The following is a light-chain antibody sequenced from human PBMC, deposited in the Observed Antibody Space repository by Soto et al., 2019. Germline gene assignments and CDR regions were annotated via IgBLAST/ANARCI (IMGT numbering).Light chain of an antibody. J-gene: IGKJ5*01. V-gene: IGKV3-11*01. CDR1: QRFGSF. Sequence: EIVLTQSPATLSLSPGERATLSCRASQRFGSFLACYQQKPGQAPRLLLYAPSIRATGIPARFSASGSGTDFTLTISRLEPEDLAVYYCQQRNSWPPTFTFGQGTRLEIK. CDR2: APS. CDR3: QQRNSWPPTFT.